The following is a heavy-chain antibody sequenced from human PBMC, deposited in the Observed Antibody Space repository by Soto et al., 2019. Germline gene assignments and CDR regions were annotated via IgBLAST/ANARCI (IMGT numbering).Heavy chain of an antibody. D-gene: IGHD2-21*02. CDR1: GGFLGGYY. CDR3: TRGGSLVVSSIFDV. CDR2: INHSGST. J-gene: IGHJ4*01. Sequence: SESMSLTCVVYGGFLGGYYWRWISQPPGKGLEWNGEINHSGSTNYNPALKTRVTISVDTSKNQFSLKLSAVTAADTAAYYCTRGGSLVVSSIFDVWGQGTLVTVSS. V-gene: IGHV4-34*01.